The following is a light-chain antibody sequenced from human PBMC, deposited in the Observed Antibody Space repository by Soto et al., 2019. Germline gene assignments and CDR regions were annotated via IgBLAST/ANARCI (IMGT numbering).Light chain of an antibody. CDR1: QSVSRY. J-gene: IGKJ5*01. Sequence: DIQMTQSPSSLSALVVDGGTSTCRASQSVSRYLNWYQQKPGKAPKLLIYGASTLQSGVPSRFSGSGSGTDYTLTISSLQPEDFATYYCQQSYRTPTFGQGTRLEIK. CDR3: QQSYRTPT. CDR2: GAS. V-gene: IGKV1-39*01.